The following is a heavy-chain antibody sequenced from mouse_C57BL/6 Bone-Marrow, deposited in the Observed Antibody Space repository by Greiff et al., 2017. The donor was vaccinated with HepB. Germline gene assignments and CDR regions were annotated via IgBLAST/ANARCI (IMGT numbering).Heavy chain of an antibody. CDR3: TTSDYCGSSFFAY. V-gene: IGHV14-4*01. CDR1: GFNIKDDY. CDR2: IDPENGDT. Sequence: VQLQQSGAELVRPGASVKLSCTASGFNIKDDYMHWVKQRPEQGLEWIGWIDPENGDTEYASKFQGKATITADTSSNTAYLQLSSLTSEDTAVYYCTTSDYCGSSFFAYWGQGTLVTVSA. D-gene: IGHD1-1*01. J-gene: IGHJ3*01.